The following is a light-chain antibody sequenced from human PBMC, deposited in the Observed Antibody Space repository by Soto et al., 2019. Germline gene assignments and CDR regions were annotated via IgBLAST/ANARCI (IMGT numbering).Light chain of an antibody. CDR2: GAS. CDR1: QSVYSSS. J-gene: IGKJ2*01. CDR3: HQYGTPPRT. Sequence: EIVLTQSPGTPSLSPGERATLSCRASQSVYSSSLAWYQQKPGQAPRLLIYGASNRAPGIPDRFSGSGSGTDFTLTISRLEPEDFAVFYCHQYGTPPRTFGQGSKLEI. V-gene: IGKV3-20*01.